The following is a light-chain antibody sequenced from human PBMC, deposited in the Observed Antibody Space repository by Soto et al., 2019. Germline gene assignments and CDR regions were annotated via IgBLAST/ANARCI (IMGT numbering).Light chain of an antibody. Sequence: DLQMTQSPSSLSASVGDRVTITCQASQDISNYLNWYQQKPGKAPQLLIYDTSNLETGVPSRFSGSGSGTDFTFTISSLQAEDIATYYGQQYDNLPLTCGQGTRLESK. CDR3: QQYDNLPLT. J-gene: IGKJ5*01. V-gene: IGKV1-33*01. CDR1: QDISNY. CDR2: DTS.